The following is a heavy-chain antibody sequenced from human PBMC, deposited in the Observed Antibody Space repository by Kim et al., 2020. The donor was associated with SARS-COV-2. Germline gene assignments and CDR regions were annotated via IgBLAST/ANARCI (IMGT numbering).Heavy chain of an antibody. CDR2: INHSGST. J-gene: IGHJ2*01. Sequence: SETLSLTCAVYGGSFSGYYWSWIRQPPGKGLEWIGEINHSGSTNYNPSLKSRVTISVDTSKNQFSLKLSSVTAADTAVYYCASLHRMTRVGDFDLWGRGTLVTVSS. V-gene: IGHV4-34*01. CDR1: GGSFSGYY. CDR3: ASLHRMTRVGDFDL. D-gene: IGHD3-3*01.